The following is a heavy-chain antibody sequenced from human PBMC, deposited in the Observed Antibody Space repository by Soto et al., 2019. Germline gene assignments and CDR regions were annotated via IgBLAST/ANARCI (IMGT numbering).Heavy chain of an antibody. CDR2: ISYDGSNK. D-gene: IGHD6-13*01. V-gene: IGHV3-30*18. J-gene: IGHJ4*02. CDR3: AKGIAAPLGRYFDY. Sequence: GGSLRLSCAASGFTFSSYGMHWVRQAPGKGLEWVAVISYDGSNKYYADSVKGRFTISRDNSKNTLYLQMNSLRAEDTAVYYCAKGIAAPLGRYFDYWGQGTLVTVSS. CDR1: GFTFSSYG.